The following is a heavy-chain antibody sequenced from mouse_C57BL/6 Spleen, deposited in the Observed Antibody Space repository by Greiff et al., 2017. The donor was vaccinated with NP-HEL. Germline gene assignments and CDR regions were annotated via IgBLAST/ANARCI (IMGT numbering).Heavy chain of an antibody. V-gene: IGHV1-9*01. CDR3: AREGLLLYFDY. CDR2: ILPGSGST. D-gene: IGHD1-1*01. CDR1: GYTFTGYW. Sequence: QVQLQQSGAELMKPGASVKLSCKATGYTFTGYWIEWVKQRPGHGLEWIGEILPGSGSTNYNGKFKGKATLTADKSSSTAYMQRSSLTSEDSAVYFCAREGLLLYFDYWGQGTTLTVSS. J-gene: IGHJ2*01.